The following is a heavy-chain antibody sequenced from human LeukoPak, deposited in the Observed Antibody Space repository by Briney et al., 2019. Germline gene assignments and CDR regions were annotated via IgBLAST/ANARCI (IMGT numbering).Heavy chain of an antibody. J-gene: IGHJ6*02. CDR3: ARGVVVKGMDV. CDR1: GGSISSGGYS. Sequence: SSETPSLTCAVSGGSISSGGYSWSWIRQPPGKGLEWIGYIYHSGSTYYNPSLKSRVTISVDRSKNQFSLKLSSVTAADTAVYYWARGVVVKGMDVWGQGTTVTVSS. CDR2: IYHSGST. V-gene: IGHV4-30-2*01. D-gene: IGHD2-2*01.